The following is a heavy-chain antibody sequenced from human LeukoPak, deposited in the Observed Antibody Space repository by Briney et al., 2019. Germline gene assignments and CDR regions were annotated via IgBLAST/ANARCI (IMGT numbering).Heavy chain of an antibody. Sequence: GGSLRLSCAASGFTFSSYAMSWVRQAPGKGLEWVSAISGSGGSTYYADSVKGRFTISRDNSKNTLYLQMNSLRAEDTAVYYCAKVSKSVNIVVVPAAIGPYWGQGTLVTVSS. V-gene: IGHV3-23*01. CDR1: GFTFSSYA. J-gene: IGHJ4*02. D-gene: IGHD2-2*02. CDR2: ISGSGGST. CDR3: AKVSKSVNIVVVPAAIGPY.